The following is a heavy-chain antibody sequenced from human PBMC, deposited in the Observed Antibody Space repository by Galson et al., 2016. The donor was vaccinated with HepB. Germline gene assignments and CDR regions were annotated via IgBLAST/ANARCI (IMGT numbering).Heavy chain of an antibody. CDR1: GFAFSSYA. D-gene: IGHD6-6*01. J-gene: IGHJ6*02. V-gene: IGHV3-23*01. CDR2: ISGSGGST. Sequence: SLRLSCAASGFAFSSYAMSWVRQAPGKGLEWVSGISGSGGSTYYADSVKGRFTISRDNSKNTLYLQMNSLRAEDTAVYYCAKGTYSTSSHRYYFYYYAMGVWGQGTTVTVSS. CDR3: AKGTYSTSSHRYYFYYYAMGV.